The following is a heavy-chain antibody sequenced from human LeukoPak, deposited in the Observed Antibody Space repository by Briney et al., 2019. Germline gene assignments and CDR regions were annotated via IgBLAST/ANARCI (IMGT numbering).Heavy chain of an antibody. CDR3: ARVPASGGITMVRGANGPDN. Sequence: SETLSLTCTVSGGSVSSYYWSWIRQPPGKGLEWIGYIYYSGSTNYNPSLKSRVTISVDTSKNQFSLKLSSVTATDTAVYYCARVPASGGITMVRGANGPDNWGQGTLVTVSS. V-gene: IGHV4-59*02. J-gene: IGHJ4*02. CDR1: GGSVSSYY. CDR2: IYYSGST. D-gene: IGHD3-10*01.